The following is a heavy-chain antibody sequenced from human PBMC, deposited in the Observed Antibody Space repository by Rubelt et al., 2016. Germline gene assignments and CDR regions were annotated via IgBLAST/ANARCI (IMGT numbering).Heavy chain of an antibody. Sequence: EVQLVESGGGLVQPGRSLRLSCAASGLTFSSYWMTWVRQAPGKGLEWVANIKRDGSDKYYVDSVKGRFTISRDNAKNSLYLQMNSLRVEDTAVYYCAREGRSRYGMDVWGQGTTVTVSS. V-gene: IGHV3-7*01. D-gene: IGHD2-15*01. CDR2: IKRDGSDK. CDR3: AREGRSRYGMDV. J-gene: IGHJ6*02. CDR1: GLTFSSYW.